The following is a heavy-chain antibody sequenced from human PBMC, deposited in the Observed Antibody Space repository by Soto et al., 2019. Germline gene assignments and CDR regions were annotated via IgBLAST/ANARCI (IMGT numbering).Heavy chain of an antibody. CDR3: ATGDLTAGELFFAY. Sequence: QVQLQESGPGLVNPSQTLSLTCTVSGASIQTNGYYCNWIRQRPGKGLEWIGYNHPTGNPFNNPSLQSRVTISVDTSKNQFSLKLTSLTSADTAVYYCATGDLTAGELFFAYCGHATLVTVSS. CDR2: NHPTGNP. D-gene: IGHD3-10*01. CDR1: GASIQTNGYY. J-gene: IGHJ4*03. V-gene: IGHV4-31*03.